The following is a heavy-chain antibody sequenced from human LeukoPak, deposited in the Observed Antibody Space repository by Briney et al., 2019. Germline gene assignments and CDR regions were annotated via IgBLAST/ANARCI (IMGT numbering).Heavy chain of an antibody. V-gene: IGHV1-8*01. J-gene: IGHJ4*02. D-gene: IGHD6-19*01. CDR2: MNPNSGNT. CDR3: ARDSRSSGRGFDY. CDR1: GYTFTSYD. Sequence: ASVKVSCKASGYTFTSYDINWMRQAPGQGLEWVGWMNPNSGNTGYAQKFQGRVTITRNTSISTAYMELSSLRSEDTAVYYCARDSRSSGRGFDYWGQGTLVTVSS.